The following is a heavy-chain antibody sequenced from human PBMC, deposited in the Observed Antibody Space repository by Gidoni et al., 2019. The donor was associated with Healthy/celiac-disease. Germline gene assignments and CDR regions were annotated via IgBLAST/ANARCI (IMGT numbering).Heavy chain of an antibody. V-gene: IGHV3-23*04. J-gene: IGHJ6*02. D-gene: IGHD3-22*01. CDR3: AKGSVGYYDSSGYYPDIYYYYGMDV. Sequence: EVQLVESGGGLVQPGGSLRLSCAASGFTFSSYAMSWVRQAPGKGLEWVSAISGSGGSTYYADSVKGRFTISRDNSKNTLYLQMNSLRAEDTAVYYCAKGSVGYYDSSGYYPDIYYYYGMDVWGQGTTVTVSS. CDR1: GFTFSSYA. CDR2: ISGSGGST.